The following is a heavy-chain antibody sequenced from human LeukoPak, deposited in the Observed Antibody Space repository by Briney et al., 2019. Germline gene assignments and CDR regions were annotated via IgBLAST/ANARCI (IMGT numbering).Heavy chain of an antibody. CDR2: ISSSSSYI. CDR1: GFTFSSYE. V-gene: IGHV3-21*05. J-gene: IGHJ6*04. Sequence: NPGGSLRLSCAASGFTFSSYEMNWVRQAPGKGLEWVSYISSSSSYIYYADSVKGRFTISRDNAKNSLYLQMNSLRAEDTAVYYCARGRAVTTYYYYGMDVWGKGTTVTVSS. CDR3: ARGRAVTTYYYYGMDV. D-gene: IGHD4-17*01.